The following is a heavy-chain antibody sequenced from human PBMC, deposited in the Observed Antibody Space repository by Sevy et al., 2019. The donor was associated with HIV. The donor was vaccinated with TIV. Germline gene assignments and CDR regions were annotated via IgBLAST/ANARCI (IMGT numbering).Heavy chain of an antibody. J-gene: IGHJ6*02. Sequence: ASVKVSCKASGDTFGNYAIAWVRQAPGQGLEWVGGIIPVFGSANSAQTFQDRVTITADGSTSTAYMELRRLRSEDTAVYYCARSNPDGYNYSYYYGMDVWGQGTTVTVS. CDR3: ARSNPDGYNYSYYYGMDV. D-gene: IGHD5-12*01. V-gene: IGHV1-69*13. CDR1: GDTFGNYA. CDR2: IIPVFGSA.